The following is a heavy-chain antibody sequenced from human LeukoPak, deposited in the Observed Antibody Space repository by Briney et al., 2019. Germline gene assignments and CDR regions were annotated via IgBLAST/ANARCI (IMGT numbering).Heavy chain of an antibody. J-gene: IGHJ5*02. CDR3: ARVTSEYSSGWYSWFDP. V-gene: IGHV4-34*01. CDR2: MNHSGST. CDR1: GGSFSGYY. Sequence: SGTLSLTCAVYGGSFSGYYWSWIRQPPGKGLEGIGEMNHSGSTNYNPSLKSRVTISVDTSKNQFSLTLSSVTAADTAVYYCARVTSEYSSGWYSWFDPWGQGTLVTVSS. D-gene: IGHD6-19*01.